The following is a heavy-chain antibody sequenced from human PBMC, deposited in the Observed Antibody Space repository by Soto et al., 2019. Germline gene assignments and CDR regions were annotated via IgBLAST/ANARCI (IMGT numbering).Heavy chain of an antibody. D-gene: IGHD4-17*01. Sequence: EQLLESGGGVVQPGRSLRLSCAASGFTFDSYGMHWVRQAPGKGLEWVAVISSDGNNKYYADSVKGRFTISRDNFKNTLYLQMSSLRADDTAVYYCAKDLLPNTVTTCGSWGQGTLVTVSS. V-gene: IGHV3-30*18. CDR2: ISSDGNNK. CDR3: AKDLLPNTVTTCGS. J-gene: IGHJ5*02. CDR1: GFTFDSYG.